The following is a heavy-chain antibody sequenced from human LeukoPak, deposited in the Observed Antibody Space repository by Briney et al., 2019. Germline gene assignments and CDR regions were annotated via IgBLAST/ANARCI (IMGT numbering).Heavy chain of an antibody. J-gene: IGHJ3*02. CDR3: ARVDVHSRNAFDI. V-gene: IGHV3-7*01. CDR2: IKQDGSEK. CDR1: GFTLSSYW. D-gene: IGHD6-13*01. Sequence: GGSLRLSCAASGFTLSSYWMSWVRQAPGKGLEWVANIKQDGSEKYYVDSVEGRFNIYRDNAKNSLYLQMNSLRAEDTAVYYCARVDVHSRNAFDIWGQGTMVTVSS.